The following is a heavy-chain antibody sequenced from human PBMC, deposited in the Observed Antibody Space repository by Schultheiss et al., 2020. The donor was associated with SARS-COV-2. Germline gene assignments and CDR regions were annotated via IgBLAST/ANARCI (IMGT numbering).Heavy chain of an antibody. CDR3: ARAYSSYGDYETSPYWYFDL. CDR2: IYSSGLT. CDR1: GGSFSGYY. Sequence: GSLRLSCAVYGGSFSGYYWSWIRQPAGKGLEWIGRIYSSGLTNYNPSLKSRVTMSVDTSENQFSLKLSSVTATDTAVYYCARAYSSYGDYETSPYWYFDLWGRGTLVTVSS. V-gene: IGHV4-59*10. D-gene: IGHD4-17*01. J-gene: IGHJ2*01.